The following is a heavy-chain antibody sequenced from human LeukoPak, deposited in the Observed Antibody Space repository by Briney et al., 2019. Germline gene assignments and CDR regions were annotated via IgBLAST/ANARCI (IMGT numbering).Heavy chain of an antibody. V-gene: IGHV4-34*01. Sequence: PSETLSLTCAVYAGSFSGYYWGWIRQPPGKGLEWSGEINHSGSTNYHPSLKSRVTISVDTSKNQFSLKLSSVTAAGTAVYYCARGGLRAPFDYWGEGTLVTVSS. CDR1: AGSFSGYY. CDR2: INHSGST. CDR3: ARGGLRAPFDY. D-gene: IGHD3-22*01. J-gene: IGHJ4*02.